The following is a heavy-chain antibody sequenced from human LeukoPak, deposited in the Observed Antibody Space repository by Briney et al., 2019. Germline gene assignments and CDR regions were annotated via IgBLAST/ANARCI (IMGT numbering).Heavy chain of an antibody. CDR3: ARGAYYDSSKYFDY. D-gene: IGHD3-22*01. CDR1: GGSFSGYY. J-gene: IGHJ4*02. CDR2: INHSGST. V-gene: IGHV4-34*01. Sequence: SEALSLTCAVYGGSFSGYYWSWIRQPPGKGLQWIVEINHSGSTNYNPSLKSRVTISVDTSKNQFSLKLSSVTAADTAVYYCARGAYYDSSKYFDYWGQGTLVTVSS.